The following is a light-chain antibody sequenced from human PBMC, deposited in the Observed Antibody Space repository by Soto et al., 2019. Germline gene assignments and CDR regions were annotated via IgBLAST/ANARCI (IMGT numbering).Light chain of an antibody. Sequence: DVVLTQSPLSLPVTLGQPSSIACRSSQSRVYSDGNTYLSWFQQRPGQSPRRLIYEVSNRDSGVPARFSGSGSGTYFTLTSSRVEAEDVAISYCMQGSHWPYTFGQGPKLEIK. CDR2: EVS. V-gene: IGKV2-30*01. CDR3: MQGSHWPYT. J-gene: IGKJ2*01. CDR1: QSRVYSDGNTY.